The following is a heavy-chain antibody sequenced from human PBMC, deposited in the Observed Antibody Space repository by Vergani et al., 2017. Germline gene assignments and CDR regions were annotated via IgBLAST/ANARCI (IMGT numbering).Heavy chain of an antibody. V-gene: IGHV4-59*01. CDR3: ARGGLGIDY. J-gene: IGHJ4*02. Sequence: QVQLQESGPGLVKPSETLSLTCTVPGGSISSYYWSWIRQPPGKGLEWIGYIYYSGSTNYNPSLKSRVTISVDTSKNQFSLKLSSVTAADTAVYYCARGGLGIDYWGQGTLVTVSS. CDR2: IYYSGST. D-gene: IGHD7-27*01. CDR1: GGSISSYY.